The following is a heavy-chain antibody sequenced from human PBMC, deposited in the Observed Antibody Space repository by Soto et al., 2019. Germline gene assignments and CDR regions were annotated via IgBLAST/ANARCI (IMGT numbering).Heavy chain of an antibody. CDR2: ISAYNGNT. J-gene: IGHJ4*02. CDR1: GYTFTSYG. CDR3: ARPAYYCARRGCGTSWHFDY. D-gene: IGHD2-2*01. Sequence: QVQLVQSGAEVKKPGASVKVSCKASGYTFTSYGISWVRQAPGQGLEWMGWISAYNGNTNYAQKLQGRVTMTTDTSTSTAYMELRSLRSDDTAVYYCARPAYYCARRGCGTSWHFDYWGQGTLVTVSS. V-gene: IGHV1-18*04.